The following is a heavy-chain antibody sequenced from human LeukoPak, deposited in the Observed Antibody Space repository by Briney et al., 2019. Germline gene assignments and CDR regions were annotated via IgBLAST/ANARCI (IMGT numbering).Heavy chain of an antibody. CDR1: GFTFSSYG. D-gene: IGHD6-19*01. CDR3: AFPGGSGWSFDY. V-gene: IGHV3-30*02. Sequence: GGSLRLSCAASGFTFSSYGMHWVRQAPGRGLEWVAIIRYDGRYEYYADSVKGRFTISRDNSKNKLYLQMKSLRDEDTAVYYCAFPGGSGWSFDYWGQGTLVTVSS. CDR2: IRYDGRYE. J-gene: IGHJ4*02.